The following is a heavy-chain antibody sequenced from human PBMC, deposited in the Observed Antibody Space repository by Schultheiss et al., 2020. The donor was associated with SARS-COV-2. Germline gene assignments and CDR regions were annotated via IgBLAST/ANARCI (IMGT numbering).Heavy chain of an antibody. Sequence: GGSLRLSCAASGFSFSTYAVHWVRQAPGKGLEWVAIISYDGTYKYIEDSVKGRFTISRDQSKNTLYMQMNSLRTEDTAVYFCAKEKLNYFDYWGQGTLVTVSS. J-gene: IGHJ4*02. V-gene: IGHV3-30*18. CDR2: ISYDGTYK. D-gene: IGHD1-7*01. CDR1: GFSFSTYA. CDR3: AKEKLNYFDY.